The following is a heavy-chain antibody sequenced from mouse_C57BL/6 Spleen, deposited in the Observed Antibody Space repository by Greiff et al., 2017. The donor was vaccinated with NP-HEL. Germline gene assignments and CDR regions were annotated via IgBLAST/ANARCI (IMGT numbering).Heavy chain of an antibody. J-gene: IGHJ4*01. CDR1: GYTFTSYW. CDR2: IYPSDSET. D-gene: IGHD2-3*01. CDR3: AREGLLRAMDY. V-gene: IGHV1-61*01. Sequence: VQLQQPGAELVRPGSSVKLSCKASGYTFTSYWMDWVKQRPGQGLEWIGNIYPSDSETHYNQKFKDKATLTVDKSSSTAYMQLSSLTSEDSAVYYCAREGLLRAMDYWGQGTSVTVSS.